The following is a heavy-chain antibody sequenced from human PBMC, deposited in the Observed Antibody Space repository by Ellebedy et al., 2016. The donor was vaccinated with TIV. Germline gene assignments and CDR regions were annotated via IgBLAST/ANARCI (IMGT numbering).Heavy chain of an antibody. CDR2: IRQGGSDK. V-gene: IGHV3-7*01. J-gene: IGHJ4*02. Sequence: GESLKIYCAGSGFTFSTYWMSWVRQAPGKGLEWVAGIRQGGSDKHYVDSVRGRFTISRDDAKNSLYLQMNSLRDEDTAVYYCATQWELYDWGQGTPVTVSS. D-gene: IGHD1-26*01. CDR1: GFTFSTYW. CDR3: ATQWELYD.